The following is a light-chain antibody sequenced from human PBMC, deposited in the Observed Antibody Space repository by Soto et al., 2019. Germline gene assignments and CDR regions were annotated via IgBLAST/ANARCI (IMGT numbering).Light chain of an antibody. J-gene: IGKJ2*01. CDR2: DAS. Sequence: DIQMTQSPSTLSASVGDRVIITCRASQSISSWLAWYQHKPGRAPKLLVFDASSLETGVPSRFRGSQSGTEFTLTISSLQPDDFATYYCQQYNNWPPYTFGQGTKLEIK. CDR3: QQYNNWPPYT. CDR1: QSISSW. V-gene: IGKV1-5*01.